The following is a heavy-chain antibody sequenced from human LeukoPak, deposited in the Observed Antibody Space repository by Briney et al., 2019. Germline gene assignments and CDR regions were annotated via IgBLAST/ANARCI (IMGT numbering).Heavy chain of an antibody. CDR3: AKGGRPYYDSRRGYMDV. CDR1: GFTFSSYA. D-gene: IGHD3-22*01. Sequence: GWALRLSCAASGFTFSSYAMHWVRQAPGKGLEWVAVISYDGSNKYYADSVKGRFTISRDNSKNTLYLQMNSLRAEDTAVYYCAKGGRPYYDSRRGYMDVWGKGTTVTVSS. CDR2: ISYDGSNK. V-gene: IGHV3-30*04. J-gene: IGHJ6*03.